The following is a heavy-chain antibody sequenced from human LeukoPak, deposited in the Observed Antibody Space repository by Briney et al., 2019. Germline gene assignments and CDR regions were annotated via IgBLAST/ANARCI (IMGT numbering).Heavy chain of an antibody. Sequence: KSSETLSLTCTVSGGSISSGDYYWSWIRQPPGKGLEWIGYIHYSGSTYYNPSLKSRVTISVDTSKNQFSLKLSSVTAADTAVYYCARYSGYDDGYDYWGQGTLVTVSS. CDR1: GGSISSGDYY. D-gene: IGHD5-12*01. V-gene: IGHV4-30-4*01. J-gene: IGHJ4*02. CDR2: IHYSGST. CDR3: ARYSGYDDGYDY.